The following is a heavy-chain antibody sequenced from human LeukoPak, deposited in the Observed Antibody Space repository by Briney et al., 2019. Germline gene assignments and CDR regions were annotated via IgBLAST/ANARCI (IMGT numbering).Heavy chain of an antibody. V-gene: IGHV3-11*01. J-gene: IGHJ3*02. CDR2: ISSSGSTI. CDR1: GFTFSDYY. Sequence: GGSLRLSCAASGFTFSDYYMSWIRQAPGKGLEWVSYISSSGSTIYYADSVKGRFTISRDNAKNSLYLQMNSLRAEDTAVYYCARGKVVGATVAFDIWGQGTMVAVSS. CDR3: ARGKVVGATVAFDI. D-gene: IGHD1-26*01.